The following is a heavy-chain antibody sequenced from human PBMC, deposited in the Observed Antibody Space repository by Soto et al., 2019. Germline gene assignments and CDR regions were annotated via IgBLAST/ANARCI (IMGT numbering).Heavy chain of an antibody. J-gene: IGHJ4*02. CDR3: ARGGEPIDY. V-gene: IGHV1-3*05. D-gene: IGHD2-21*01. Sequence: QVQLVQSGAEEKKPGASVKVSCKASGYTFTYYAMPWVRQAPGQRLEWMGWMNAGNGNTKYSQKFQSRVTITRDTSASTEYMELSSLRSEDTAVYYCARGGEPIDYWGQGTLVTVSS. CDR2: MNAGNGNT. CDR1: GYTFTYYA.